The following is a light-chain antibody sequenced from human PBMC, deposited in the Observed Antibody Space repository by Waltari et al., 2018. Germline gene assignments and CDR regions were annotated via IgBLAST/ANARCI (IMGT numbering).Light chain of an antibody. CDR2: EGS. J-gene: IGLJ3*02. CDR3: CSYAGSRTPWV. Sequence: QSVLTQPASVSGSPGQSITISCTGSRSDVGNYNFVSWDQQHPDEAPKLGIYEGSKRPSGVSLRFAGSKSGHTASLTISRLQAEDEADYFCCSYAGSRTPWVFGGGTRVTVL. V-gene: IGLV2-23*01. CDR1: RSDVGNYNF.